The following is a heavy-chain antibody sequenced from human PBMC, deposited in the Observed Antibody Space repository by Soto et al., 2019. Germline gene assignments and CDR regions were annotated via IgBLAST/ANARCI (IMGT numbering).Heavy chain of an antibody. D-gene: IGHD3-3*01. CDR1: GGSFSGYY. Sequence: PSETLSLTCAVYGGSFSGYYWSWIRQPPGAGLEWIGEINHSGSTNYNPSLKSRVTISVDTSKNQFSLKLSSVTAADTAVYYCARGLAWGILGVFSDYCYYGMDDWGQGAMVTVSS. J-gene: IGHJ6*02. CDR2: INHSGST. CDR3: ARGLAWGILGVFSDYCYYGMDD. V-gene: IGHV4-34*01.